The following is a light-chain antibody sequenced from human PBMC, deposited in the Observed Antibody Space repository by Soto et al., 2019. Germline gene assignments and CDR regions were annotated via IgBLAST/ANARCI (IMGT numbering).Light chain of an antibody. CDR3: QQYYSLPLT. J-gene: IGKJ4*01. Sequence: DIVVTQSPVSLAVPLGERATINCKSSQSVLYSPDNKNYLAWYQQKPGQPPKLLIYWASTRASGVPARFNGSGSGTDFTLTISSLQAEDVALYYCQQYYSLPLTFGGGTKVENK. CDR2: WAS. CDR1: QSVLYSPDNKNY. V-gene: IGKV4-1*01.